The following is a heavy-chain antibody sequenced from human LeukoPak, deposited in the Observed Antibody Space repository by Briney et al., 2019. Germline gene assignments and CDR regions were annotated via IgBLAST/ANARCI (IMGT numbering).Heavy chain of an antibody. D-gene: IGHD3-10*01. V-gene: IGHV1-8*01. CDR3: ARDQTEGPLLWFGELPYYYYYYGMDV. Sequence: ASVKVSCKASGYTFTSYDINWVRQATGQGLEWMGWMNPNSGNTGYAQKFQGRVTMTRNTSISTAYMELSSLRSEDTAVYYCARDQTEGPLLWFGELPYYYYYYGMDVWGQGTTVTVSS. J-gene: IGHJ6*02. CDR1: GYTFTSYD. CDR2: MNPNSGNT.